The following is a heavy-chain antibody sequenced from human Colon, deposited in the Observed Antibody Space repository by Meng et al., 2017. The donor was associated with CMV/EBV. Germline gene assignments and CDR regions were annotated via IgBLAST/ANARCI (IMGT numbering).Heavy chain of an antibody. J-gene: IGHJ4*02. D-gene: IGHD3/OR15-3a*01. V-gene: IGHV3-23*01. CDR2: ITGSGVHT. CDR3: AKGAEYSNFWTAPE. Sequence: GGSLRLSCAASGFTFSNYAMIWLRQAPGKGLEWVSGITGSGVHTYYADSVKGQFTISRDNSKNTLFLQVNALRAEDTAVYYRAKGAEYSNFWTAPEWGQGTLVTVSS. CDR1: GFTFSNYA.